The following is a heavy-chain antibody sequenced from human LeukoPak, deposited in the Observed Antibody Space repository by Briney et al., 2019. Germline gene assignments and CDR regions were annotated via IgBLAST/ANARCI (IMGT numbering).Heavy chain of an antibody. CDR2: IYCSGST. V-gene: IGHV4-39*01. J-gene: IGHJ6*03. CDR1: GGSISSRSYY. CDR3: ASFYCSGGSCYQYFSYYYMDV. D-gene: IGHD2-15*01. Sequence: PSETLSLTCTVSGGSISSRSYYWGWIRQPPGKGLEWIGSIYCSGSTYYNPSLQSRVTISVDTSKNQFSLKLNSVTAADTAVYYCASFYCSGGSCYQYFSYYYMDVWGKGTTVTISS.